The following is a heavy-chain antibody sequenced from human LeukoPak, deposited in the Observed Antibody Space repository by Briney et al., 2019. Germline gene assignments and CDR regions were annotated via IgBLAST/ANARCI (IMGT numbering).Heavy chain of an antibody. CDR1: GGSISSYY. D-gene: IGHD6-13*01. V-gene: IGHV4-59*01. CDR2: IYYSGST. Sequence: SETLSLTCTVSGGSISSYYWSWIRQPPGKGLEWIGYIYYSGSTNYNPSLKSRVTISVDTSKNQFSLKLSSVTAADTAVYYCALPIAAAWWFDPWGQGTLVTVSS. CDR3: ALPIAAAWWFDP. J-gene: IGHJ5*02.